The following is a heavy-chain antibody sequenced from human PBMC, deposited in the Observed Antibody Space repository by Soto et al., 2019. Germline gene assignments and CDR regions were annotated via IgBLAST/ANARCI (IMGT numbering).Heavy chain of an antibody. J-gene: IGHJ6*01. CDR3: SASILDCGMHV. V-gene: IGHV5-51*01. Sequence: PGESLKISCKGSGYTFTNYWIGWVRQMPGKGPEWMGIIYPGDSDTKYNPSFQGQVTISADKSITTTYLQWSSLKASDTAIYYFSASILDCGMHVWGQGNPFNVSS. CDR2: IYPGDSDT. CDR1: GYTFTNYW.